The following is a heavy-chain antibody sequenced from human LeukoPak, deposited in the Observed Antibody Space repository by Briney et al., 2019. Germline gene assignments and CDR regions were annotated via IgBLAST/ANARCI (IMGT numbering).Heavy chain of an antibody. CDR1: GFTFSSYA. CDR2: ISGSGGST. CDR3: AKAHSSGWQYFDY. V-gene: IGHV3-23*01. J-gene: IGHJ4*02. Sequence: PGGSLRLSCAASGFTFSSYAMSWVRQAPGKGLEWVSAISGSGGSTYYADSVKGRLTISRDSSRNTLYLQMNSLRAEDTAVYYCAKAHSSGWQYFDYWGQGTLVTVSS. D-gene: IGHD6-19*01.